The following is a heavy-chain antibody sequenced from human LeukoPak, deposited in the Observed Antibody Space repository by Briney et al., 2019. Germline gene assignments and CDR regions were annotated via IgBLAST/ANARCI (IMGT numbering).Heavy chain of an antibody. V-gene: IGHV4-39*01. J-gene: IGHJ4*02. CDR2: FYYSGST. CDR3: ARHVSSGSPSYYFDY. Sequence: SETLSLTCTVSGGSITSSNYYWGWIRQPPGKGLEWIGSFYYSGSTNYNPSLKSRVTISVDTSKNQFSLKLSSVTAADTAVYYCARHVSSGSPSYYFDYWGQGTLVPVSS. D-gene: IGHD3-10*01. CDR1: GGSITSSNYY.